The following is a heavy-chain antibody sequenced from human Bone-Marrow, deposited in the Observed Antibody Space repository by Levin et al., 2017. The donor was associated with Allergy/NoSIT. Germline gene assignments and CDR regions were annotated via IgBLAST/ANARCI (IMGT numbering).Heavy chain of an antibody. D-gene: IGHD3-3*01. CDR3: ARGRYYDFWSGYYNFDY. CDR1: GYTFTSYD. V-gene: IGHV1-8*01. CDR2: MNPNSGNT. Sequence: ASVKVSCKASGYTFTSYDINWVRQATGQGLEWMGWMNPNSGNTGYAQKFQGRVTMTRNTSISTAYMELSSLRSGDTAVYYCARGRYYDFWSGYYNFDYWGQGTLVTVSS. J-gene: IGHJ4*02.